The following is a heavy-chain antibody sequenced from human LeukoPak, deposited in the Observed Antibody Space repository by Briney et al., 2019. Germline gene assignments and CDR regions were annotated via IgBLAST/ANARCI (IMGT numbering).Heavy chain of an antibody. CDR1: GYTFSSYW. V-gene: IGHV3-7*01. Sequence: GGSLTLSCAVSGYTFSSYWMSGVRRAPGGGREGLVNIKHDGGETYYMHSVKGRVTISRDDAKNSLYLQMNSLRAEDTAVYYCARLYQHDSSTYRPVDYWGQGTLVSVSS. J-gene: IGHJ4*02. CDR2: IKHDGGET. D-gene: IGHD3-22*01. CDR3: ARLYQHDSSTYRPVDY.